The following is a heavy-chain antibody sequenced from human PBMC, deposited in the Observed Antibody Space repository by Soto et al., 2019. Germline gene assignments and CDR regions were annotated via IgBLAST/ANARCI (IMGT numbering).Heavy chain of an antibody. CDR3: ARVPGP. V-gene: IGHV4-61*01. CDR2: IYYSGST. CDR1: GGSVSSGSYY. J-gene: IGHJ5*02. Sequence: SETLSLTCTVSGGSVSSGSYYWSWIRQPPGTGLEWIGYIYYSGSTNYNPSLKSRVTISVDTSKNQFSLKLSSVTAADTAVYYCARVPGPWGQGTLVTVS.